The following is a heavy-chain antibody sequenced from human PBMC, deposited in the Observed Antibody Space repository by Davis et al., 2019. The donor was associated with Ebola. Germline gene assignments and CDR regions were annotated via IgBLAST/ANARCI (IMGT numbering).Heavy chain of an antibody. Sequence: GESLKISCADSAITFSSYAMTWVRQAPGKGLEWVSAISGSGGSTYYADSVKGRFTISRDNSKNTLYLQMNSLRAEDTAVYYCAKSTTVTTLGYFDLWGRGTLVTVSS. CDR1: AITFSSYA. V-gene: IGHV3-23*01. CDR3: AKSTTVTTLGYFDL. D-gene: IGHD4-17*01. CDR2: ISGSGGST. J-gene: IGHJ2*01.